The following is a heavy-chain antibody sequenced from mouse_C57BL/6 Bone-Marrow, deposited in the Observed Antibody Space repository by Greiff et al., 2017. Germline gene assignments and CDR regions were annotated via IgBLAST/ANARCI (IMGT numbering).Heavy chain of an antibody. CDR1: GYTFTSYG. CDR3: ARTDGYRAMDY. V-gene: IGHV1-81*01. CDR2: IYPRSGNT. D-gene: IGHD2-3*01. J-gene: IGHJ4*01. Sequence: QVQLQPSGAELARPGASVKLSCQASGYTFTSYGLRWVEQRTGKGLEWIGEIYPRSGNTYYNEKFKGKATLTADKASSTAYMELRSLTSEDSAVYFCARTDGYRAMDYWGQGTSVTVSS.